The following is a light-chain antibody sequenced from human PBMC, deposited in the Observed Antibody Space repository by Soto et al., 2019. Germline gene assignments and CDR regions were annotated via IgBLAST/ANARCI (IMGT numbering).Light chain of an antibody. CDR3: SSYTSKSTLVV. CDR1: SXDIGGFDY. V-gene: IGLV2-14*03. J-gene: IGLJ2*01. CDR2: EVT. Sequence: LTQPASVSGSPGQSIAISCTGTSXDIGGFDYVSWFQQYPGKAPKLIVYEVTHRPSGVSTRFSGSKSGRTASLSITGLQAEDEADYYCSSYTSKSTLVVFGGGTKVTVL.